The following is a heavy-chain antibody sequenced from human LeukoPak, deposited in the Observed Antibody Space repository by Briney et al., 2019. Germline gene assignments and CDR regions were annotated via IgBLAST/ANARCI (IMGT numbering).Heavy chain of an antibody. CDR3: ASVLSSGWYIDAFDI. V-gene: IGHV3-21*01. CDR2: ISSSSSYI. CDR1: GFTFSSYS. D-gene: IGHD6-19*01. Sequence: GGSLRLSCAASGFTFSSYSMNWVRHAPGKGLEWVSSISSSSSYIYYADSVKGRFTISRDNAKNSLYLQMNSLRAEDTAVYYCASVLSSGWYIDAFDIWGQGTMVTVSS. J-gene: IGHJ3*02.